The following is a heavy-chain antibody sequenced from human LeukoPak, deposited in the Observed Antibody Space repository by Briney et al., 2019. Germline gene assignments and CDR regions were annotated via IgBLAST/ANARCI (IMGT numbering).Heavy chain of an antibody. V-gene: IGHV4-39*01. D-gene: IGHD2-15*01. CDR3: ASVNSTPYP. Sequence: SETLSLTCTVSGGSISRSSYYWGWIRQPPGKGLEWIGSIYYSGLTYDNPSLKNRVTISVDTSKNQFSLKLSSVTAADTAVYYCASVNSTPYPWGQGTLVTVSS. J-gene: IGHJ4*02. CDR1: GGSISRSSYY. CDR2: IYYSGLT.